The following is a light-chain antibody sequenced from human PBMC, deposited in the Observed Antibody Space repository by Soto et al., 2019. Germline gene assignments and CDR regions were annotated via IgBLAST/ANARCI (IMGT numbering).Light chain of an antibody. CDR3: LQDYIYPRT. Sequence: AIQMTQSPSSLSASVGDRVTITCRASQGIRNDLGWYQQKPGEAPKLLIFAASSLQSGVPSRFSGSGSGTDFTLTISSLQPEDFATYYCLQDYIYPRTFGQGTKVEIK. J-gene: IGKJ1*01. CDR2: AAS. CDR1: QGIRND. V-gene: IGKV1-6*01.